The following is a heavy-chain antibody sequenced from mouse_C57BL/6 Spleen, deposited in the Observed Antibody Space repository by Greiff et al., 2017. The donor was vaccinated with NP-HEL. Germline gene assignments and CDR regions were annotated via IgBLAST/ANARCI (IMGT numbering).Heavy chain of an antibody. CDR2: IDPNSGGT. D-gene: IGHD2-1*01. Sequence: VQLQQSGAELVKPGASVKLSCKASGYTFTSYWMHWVKQRPGRGLEWIGRIDPNSGGTKYNEKFKSKATLTVDKPSSTAYMQLSSLTSEDSAVYYCARGAGDGNYEGVFDYWGQGTTLTVSS. CDR3: ARGAGDGNYEGVFDY. CDR1: GYTFTSYW. V-gene: IGHV1-72*01. J-gene: IGHJ2*01.